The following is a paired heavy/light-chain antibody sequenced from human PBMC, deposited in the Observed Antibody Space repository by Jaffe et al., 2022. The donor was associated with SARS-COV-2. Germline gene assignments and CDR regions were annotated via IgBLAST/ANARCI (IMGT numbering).Heavy chain of an antibody. D-gene: IGHD1-26*01. CDR1: GFTFDDYT. Sequence: EVQLVESGGVVVQPGGSLRLSCAASGFTFDDYTMHWVRQAPGKGLEWVSLISWDGGSTYYADSVKGRFTISRDNSKNSLYLQMNSLRTEDTALYYCAKVAQYSGSPPGYYYGMDVWGQGTTVTVSS. CDR2: ISWDGGST. V-gene: IGHV3-43*01. J-gene: IGHJ6*02. CDR3: AKVAQYSGSPPGYYYGMDV.
Light chain of an antibody. CDR1: ALPKQY. CDR2: KDS. V-gene: IGLV3-25*03. Sequence: SYELTQPPSVSVSPGQTARITCSADALPKQYAYWYQQKPGQAPVLVIYKDSERPSGIPERFSGSSSGTTVTLTISGVQAEDEADYYCQSADSSGTYPNVVFGGGTKLTVL. CDR3: QSADSSGTYPNVV. J-gene: IGLJ2*01.